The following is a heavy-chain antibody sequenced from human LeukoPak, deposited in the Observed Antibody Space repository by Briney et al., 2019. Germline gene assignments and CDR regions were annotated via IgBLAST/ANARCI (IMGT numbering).Heavy chain of an antibody. CDR3: SCRPPPSRGPYDY. CDR1: GFTFSNYE. V-gene: IGHV3-48*03. CDR2: ITSIGGTI. Sequence: PGGSLRLSCAASGFTFSNYEMNWVRQAPGKGLEWVSYITSIGGTISYVYSVKGRFALSRDNTKNSLYLQIQSLSAEDTAVYYCSCRPPPSRGPYDYWGQGTLVTVSS. J-gene: IGHJ4*02. D-gene: IGHD3-10*01.